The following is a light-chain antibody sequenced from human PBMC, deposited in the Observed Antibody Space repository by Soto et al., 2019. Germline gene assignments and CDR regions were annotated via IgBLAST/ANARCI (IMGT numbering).Light chain of an antibody. V-gene: IGKV3-20*01. J-gene: IGKJ1*01. CDR2: GVS. CDR1: QSVSSSF. Sequence: EIVLTQSPGILSLSPGERATLSCRASQSVSSSFLAWYHQKPGQAPRLLIYGVSSRATGIPDRFSGSGSGTDFTLTISRLEPEDFAVYYCHQFGSSHGTFGQGTKVEI. CDR3: HQFGSSHGT.